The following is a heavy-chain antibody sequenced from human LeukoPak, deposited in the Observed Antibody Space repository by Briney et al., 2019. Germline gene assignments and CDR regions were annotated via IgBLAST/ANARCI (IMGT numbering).Heavy chain of an antibody. CDR2: MNPNSGNT. Sequence: ASVKVSCKASGYTFTSYDINWVRQATGQGLEWMGWMNPNSGNTGYAQKFQGRVTMTRNTSISTAYMELSSLRSEDTAVYYCAREGSSWNYYYYMDVWGKGTTVTISS. V-gene: IGHV1-8*01. CDR3: AREGSSWNYYYYMDV. J-gene: IGHJ6*03. D-gene: IGHD6-13*01. CDR1: GYTFTSYD.